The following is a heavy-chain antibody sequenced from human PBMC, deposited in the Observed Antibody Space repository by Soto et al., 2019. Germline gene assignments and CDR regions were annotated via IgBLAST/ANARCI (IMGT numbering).Heavy chain of an antibody. J-gene: IGHJ6*02. CDR3: TRGTGFWSGYYRYYGMDV. V-gene: IGHV1-2*02. CDR2: INTDSGDT. D-gene: IGHD3-3*01. CDR1: GYSFAGYL. Sequence: ASVKVSCKASGYSFAGYLLHWVRQAPGQGLEWMGWINTDSGDTKYARKFQGRVTMTRDTSTSTGYMELSSLRSDDTAVYHCTRGTGFWSGYYRYYGMDVWGQETTVTVSS.